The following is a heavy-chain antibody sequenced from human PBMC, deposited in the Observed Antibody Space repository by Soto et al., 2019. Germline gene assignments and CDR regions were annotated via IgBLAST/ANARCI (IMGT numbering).Heavy chain of an antibody. CDR2: IFHSGST. Sequence: VRLQESGPGLVKPSGTLSLTCAVSGGSISNSDWWSWVRQPPGKGLEWIGEIFHSGSTNYNPSLQSRVIISIDNSNHQFSLKLRSVTAADTAMYYCARDLEGTGTTPGDYWGQGTLVTVSS. D-gene: IGHD1-1*01. V-gene: IGHV4-4*02. CDR3: ARDLEGTGTTPGDY. CDR1: GGSISNSDW. J-gene: IGHJ4*02.